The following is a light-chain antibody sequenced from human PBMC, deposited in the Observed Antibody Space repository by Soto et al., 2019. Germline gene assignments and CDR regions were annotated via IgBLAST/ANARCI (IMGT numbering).Light chain of an antibody. CDR3: MQALQTPFT. CDR1: QSLLHSNGYNY. V-gene: IGKV2-28*01. Sequence: DIVMTQSPLSLPVTPGEPASISCGSSQSLLHSNGYNYLDWYLQKPGQSPQLLIYLGSNRASGVPDRFSGSGSGTDFTLKISRVEAEDVGVYYCMQALQTPFTFGPGTKVDIK. CDR2: LGS. J-gene: IGKJ3*01.